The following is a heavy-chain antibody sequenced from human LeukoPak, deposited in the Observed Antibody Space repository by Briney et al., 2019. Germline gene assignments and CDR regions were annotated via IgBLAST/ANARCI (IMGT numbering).Heavy chain of an antibody. CDR3: ARSSYGDYNEDG. CDR1: GYTFTGYY. D-gene: IGHD4-17*01. J-gene: IGHJ4*02. V-gene: IGHV1-2*02. Sequence: ASVKVSCKASGYTFTGYYMHWVRQAPGQGLEWMGWINPNSGGTNYAQKFQGRVTMTRDTSISTAYMELSRLRSDDTAVYYCARSSYGDYNEDGWGQGTLVTVSS. CDR2: INPNSGGT.